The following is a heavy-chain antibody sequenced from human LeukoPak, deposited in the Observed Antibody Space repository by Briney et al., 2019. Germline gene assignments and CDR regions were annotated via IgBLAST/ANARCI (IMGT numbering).Heavy chain of an antibody. Sequence: ASVKVSCKASGYTFTSNAMNWVRQAPGQGLEWMGWINTNTGNPAYAQGFTGRFVFSLDTSVSTAYLQISTLRAKDTAVYYCARGPYSGMDVWGQGTTVTVSS. D-gene: IGHD4-11*01. V-gene: IGHV7-4-1*02. CDR2: INTNTGNP. CDR1: GYTFTSNA. CDR3: ARGPYSGMDV. J-gene: IGHJ6*02.